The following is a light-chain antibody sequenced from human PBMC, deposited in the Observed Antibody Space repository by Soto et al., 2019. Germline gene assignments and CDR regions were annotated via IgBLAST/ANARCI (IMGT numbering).Light chain of an antibody. J-gene: IGLJ1*01. V-gene: IGLV2-8*01. Sequence: SVLTQPPSASGAPGQSVTISCTGTSTDVGGYNYVSWYQQHPGKAPKLMIYEVNKRPSGVPDRFSGSKSGNTASLTVSGLQAEDEADYYCSSYAGSTYVFGTGTKVTVL. CDR2: EVN. CDR3: SSYAGSTYV. CDR1: STDVGGYNY.